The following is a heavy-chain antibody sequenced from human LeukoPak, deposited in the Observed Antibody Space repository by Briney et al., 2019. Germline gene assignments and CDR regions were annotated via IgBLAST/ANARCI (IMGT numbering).Heavy chain of an antibody. CDR2: IWYDASNK. CDR3: ARAGEGFDT. J-gene: IGHJ3*02. V-gene: IGHV3-33*01. CDR1: GFTFSNYG. Sequence: PGGSLRLSCAASGFTFSNYGMHWVRQAPGKGLEWVAVIWYDASNKYYGDSVKGRFTISRDNSKNTLYLQMSSLRAEDTAIYYCARAGEGFDTWGQGTKVTVPS. D-gene: IGHD3-10*01.